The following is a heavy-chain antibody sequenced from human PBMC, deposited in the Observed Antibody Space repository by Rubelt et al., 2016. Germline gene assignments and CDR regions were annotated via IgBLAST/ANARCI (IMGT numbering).Heavy chain of an antibody. D-gene: IGHD3-10*01. CDR1: GYTFTSYY. Sequence: QVQLVQSGAEVKKPGASVKVSCKASGYTFTSYYMHWVRQAPGQGLEWVGIINPSGGSTSYAQKFQGRVTMARETSTSTAYMELRSLRSDDTAVYYCARVRFGDSWFDPWGQGTLVTVSS. CDR3: ARVRFGDSWFDP. J-gene: IGHJ5*02. CDR2: INPSGGST. V-gene: IGHV1-46*01.